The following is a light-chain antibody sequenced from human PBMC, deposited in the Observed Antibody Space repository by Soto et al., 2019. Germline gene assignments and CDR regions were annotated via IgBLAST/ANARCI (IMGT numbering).Light chain of an antibody. CDR2: LGY. CDR1: QILLHSNGYTY. CDR3: MQTLESRT. J-gene: IGKJ1*01. Sequence: DIVMTQSTLSLPVTPGEPAAIGCISIQILLHSNGYTYFHWFLQKPGQSPQLLIYLGYNRAPGVPDRFSGTGSGTDFTLKISRVEAEDVGVYYCMQTLESRTFGQGTKVDIK. V-gene: IGKV2-28*01.